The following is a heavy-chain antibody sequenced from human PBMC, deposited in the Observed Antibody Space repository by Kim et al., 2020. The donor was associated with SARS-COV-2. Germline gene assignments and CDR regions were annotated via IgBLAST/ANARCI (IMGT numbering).Heavy chain of an antibody. Sequence: SETLSLTCAVYGGSFSGYYWSWIRQPPGKGLEWIGEINHSGSTNYNPSLKSRVTISVDTSKNQFSLKLSSVTAADTAVYYCARGQWVLGGIDYWGQGTLVTVSS. CDR2: INHSGST. D-gene: IGHD1-26*01. CDR1: GGSFSGYY. CDR3: ARGQWVLGGIDY. V-gene: IGHV4-34*01. J-gene: IGHJ4*02.